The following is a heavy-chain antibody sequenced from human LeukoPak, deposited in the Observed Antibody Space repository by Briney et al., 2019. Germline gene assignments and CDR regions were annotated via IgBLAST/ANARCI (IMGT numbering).Heavy chain of an antibody. CDR3: AKDNNGWAFDY. CDR2: KRFDRNNE. Sequence: GGSLRLSCAASGFTFSNYSIHWVRQTPGKGLEWVSFKRFDRNNEDYADSVKGRFTISRDNSKNTAYLQMNSLRPEDTAVYYCAKDNNGWAFDYWGQGTLVTVSS. CDR1: GFTFSNYS. V-gene: IGHV3-30*02. D-gene: IGHD6-19*01. J-gene: IGHJ4*02.